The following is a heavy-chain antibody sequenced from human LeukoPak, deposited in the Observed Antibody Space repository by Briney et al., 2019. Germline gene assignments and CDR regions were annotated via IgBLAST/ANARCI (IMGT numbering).Heavy chain of an antibody. Sequence: PSETLSLTCTVSGGSISSYYWSWIRQPPGKGLEWIGEINHSGSTNYNPSLKSRVTISVDTSKNQFSLKLSSVTAADTAVYYCARYYDFFYYFDYWGRGTLVTVSS. CDR1: GGSISSYY. J-gene: IGHJ4*02. V-gene: IGHV4-34*01. D-gene: IGHD3-3*01. CDR3: ARYYDFFYYFDY. CDR2: INHSGST.